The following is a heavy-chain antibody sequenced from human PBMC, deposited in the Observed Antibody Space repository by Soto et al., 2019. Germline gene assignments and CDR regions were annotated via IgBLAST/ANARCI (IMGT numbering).Heavy chain of an antibody. Sequence: PSETLSLTCTVSGGSISSSSYYWGWIRQPPGKGLEWIGSIYYSGSTYYNSSFKSRVTISVDTSKNQFSLKLSSVTAADTAVYYCARREGYGDPWGVVYYYYMDVWGKGTTVTVSS. CDR2: IYYSGST. J-gene: IGHJ6*03. CDR1: GGSISSSSYY. CDR3: ARREGYGDPWGVVYYYYMDV. V-gene: IGHV4-39*01. D-gene: IGHD4-17*01.